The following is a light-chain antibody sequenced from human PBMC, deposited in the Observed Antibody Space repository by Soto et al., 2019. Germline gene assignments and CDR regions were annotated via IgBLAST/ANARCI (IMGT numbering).Light chain of an antibody. CDR2: DTS. J-gene: IGKJ5*01. V-gene: IGKV3-11*01. CDR1: QSVDTY. Sequence: IPLTQSPAILSLSPGERATLSCTASQSVDTYIAWYQQRPGQPPRLLIHDTSHRASGVPARFRGSGSGTDFTLTITGLEPEDFGVYFCQQRRNWVSFGPGTRLEIK. CDR3: QQRRNWVS.